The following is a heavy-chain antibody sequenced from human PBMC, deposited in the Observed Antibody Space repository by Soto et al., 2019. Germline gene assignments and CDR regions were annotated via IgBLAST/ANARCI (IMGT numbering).Heavy chain of an antibody. Sequence: QVQLVQSGAEVKRPEASVKVSCKASGYSFTAYYIHWVRQAPGQGLEWMGWINPDNGGTTYAQRFQGWVTMTRDTSISTAYVELRRLTFDDTAVYYCARGECSSGGVCSKAVDYWGQGTLVTVSS. CDR1: GYSFTAYY. J-gene: IGHJ4*02. CDR2: INPDNGGT. D-gene: IGHD2-21*02. CDR3: ARGECSSGGVCSKAVDY. V-gene: IGHV1-2*04.